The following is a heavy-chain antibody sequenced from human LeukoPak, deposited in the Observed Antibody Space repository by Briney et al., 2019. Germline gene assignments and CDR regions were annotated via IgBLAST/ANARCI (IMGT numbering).Heavy chain of an antibody. Sequence: VRVSCKHCLYSFTNYVISSVRPAPRPGGEWVAWISADNGNTNYAQNDQGSVTRTTDTSASTFYMELRSLRYADTAVYYCARDCTSTTCYVRAFDHWGQGTLVTVSS. CDR3: ARDCTSTTCYVRAFDH. J-gene: IGHJ4*02. CDR2: ISADNGNT. V-gene: IGHV1-18*01. D-gene: IGHD2-2*01. CDR1: LYSFTNYV.